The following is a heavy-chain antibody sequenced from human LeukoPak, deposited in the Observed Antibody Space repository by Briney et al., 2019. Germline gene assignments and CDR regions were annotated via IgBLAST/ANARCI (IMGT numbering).Heavy chain of an antibody. CDR3: ARGRGSSSSGCYYGMDV. CDR2: INHSGST. V-gene: IGHV4-34*01. Sequence: SETLSLTCAVYGGSFSGYYWSWIRQPPGKGLEWIGEINHSGSTNYNPSLKSRVTISVDTSKNQFSLKLSSVTAADTAVYYCARGRGSSSSGCYYGMDVWGQGTTVTVSS. CDR1: GGSFSGYY. D-gene: IGHD6-6*01. J-gene: IGHJ6*02.